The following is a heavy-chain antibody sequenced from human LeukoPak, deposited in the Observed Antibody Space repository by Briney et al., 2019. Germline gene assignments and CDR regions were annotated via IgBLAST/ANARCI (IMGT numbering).Heavy chain of an antibody. D-gene: IGHD2-8*01. CDR2: ISTSSSYI. V-gene: IGHV3-21*04. J-gene: IGHJ4*02. CDR1: GFSFSSYG. CDR3: AREGLYCTNGVCYEF. Sequence: GGSLRLSCAASGFSFSSYGMSWVRQAPGKGLEWVSSISTSSSYIYYADSVKGRFTISRDNAKNSVYLHMDSLRAEDTAVCYCAREGLYCTNGVCYEFWGQGTLVTVSS.